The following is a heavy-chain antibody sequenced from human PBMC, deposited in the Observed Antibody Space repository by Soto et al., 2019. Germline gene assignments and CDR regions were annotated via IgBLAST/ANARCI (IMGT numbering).Heavy chain of an antibody. CDR1: GFSLYTSGVG. V-gene: IGHV2-5*02. Sequence: QITLKESGPTLVKPTQTLTLTCTFSGFSLYTSGVGVGWIRQPPGKALEWLALIYWDDDERYSPSLKSRLTITTDTSKNQVVLTMTNMDPVDTATYYCVHLSWQNFDHWGQGTLVTVSS. D-gene: IGHD3-16*02. J-gene: IGHJ4*02. CDR2: IYWDDDE. CDR3: VHLSWQNFDH.